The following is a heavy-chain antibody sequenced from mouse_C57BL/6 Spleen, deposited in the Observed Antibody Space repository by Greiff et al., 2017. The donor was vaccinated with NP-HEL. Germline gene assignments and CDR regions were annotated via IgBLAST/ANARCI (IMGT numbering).Heavy chain of an antibody. V-gene: IGHV5-9-1*02. CDR3: KRERGYYDYDGGLAY. Sequence: EVKLVESGEGLVKPGGSLKLSCAASGFTFSSYAMSWVRQTPEKRLEWVAYISSGGDYIYYADTVKGRFTISRDNARNTLYLQMSSLKSEDTAMYYCKRERGYYDYDGGLAYWGQGTLVTVSA. CDR1: GFTFSSYA. CDR2: ISSGGDYI. D-gene: IGHD2-4*01. J-gene: IGHJ3*01.